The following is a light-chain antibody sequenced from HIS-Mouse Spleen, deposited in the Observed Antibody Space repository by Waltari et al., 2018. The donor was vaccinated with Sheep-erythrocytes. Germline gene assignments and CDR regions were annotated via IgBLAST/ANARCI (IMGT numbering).Light chain of an antibody. CDR2: EVS. J-gene: IGLJ3*02. Sequence: QSALTPPPSASGSPGPSVPISCTGTSSDVGGYNYVSWYQQHPGNAPKLMISEVSKRPSGVPDRFSGSKSGNTASLTVSGLQAEDEADYYCSSYAGSNNWVFGGGTKLTVL. CDR1: SSDVGGYNY. V-gene: IGLV2-8*01. CDR3: SSYAGSNNWV.